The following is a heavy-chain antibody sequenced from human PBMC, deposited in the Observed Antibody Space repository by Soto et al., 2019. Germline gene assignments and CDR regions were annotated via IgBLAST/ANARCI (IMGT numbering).Heavy chain of an antibody. V-gene: IGHV1-3*01. Sequence: ASVKVSCKASGYTFTSYAMHWVRQAPGQRLEWMGWINAGNGNTKYSQKFQGRVTITRDTSASTAYMELSSLRSEDTAVYYCARAIVVVPAAINVLYYYYYGMDVWGQGTTVTVSS. CDR1: GYTFTSYA. J-gene: IGHJ6*02. D-gene: IGHD2-2*02. CDR3: ARAIVVVPAAINVLYYYYYGMDV. CDR2: INAGNGNT.